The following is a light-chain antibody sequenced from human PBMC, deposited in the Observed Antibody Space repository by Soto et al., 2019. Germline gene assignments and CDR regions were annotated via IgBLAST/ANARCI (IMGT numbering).Light chain of an antibody. CDR1: QRVSNNF. J-gene: IGKJ4*01. CDR3: QQYCCSLLS. Sequence: EIVLTQSPGTLSLSPGEGATLSCRASQRVSNNFVAWYQQRPGKAPRLLIYGSSSRASGIPDRFSGSGSGTDFTLTISRLEPEDFAVYYCQQYCCSLLSFGGGTKVEIK. CDR2: GSS. V-gene: IGKV3-20*01.